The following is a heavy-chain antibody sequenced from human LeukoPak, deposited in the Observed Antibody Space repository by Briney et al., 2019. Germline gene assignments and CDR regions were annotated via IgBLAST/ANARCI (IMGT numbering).Heavy chain of an antibody. V-gene: IGHV4-30-2*01. CDR2: IYHSGST. J-gene: IGHJ6*02. D-gene: IGHD3-3*01. CDR1: GGSISSDGYS. CDR3: ARTPYYDFYYYYGMDV. Sequence: SETLSLTCAVSGGSISSDGYSWSWIRQPPGKGLEWIGYIYHSGSTNYNPSLKSRVTISVDKSKNQFSLKLSSVTAADTAVYYCARTPYYDFYYYYGMDVWGQGTTVTVSS.